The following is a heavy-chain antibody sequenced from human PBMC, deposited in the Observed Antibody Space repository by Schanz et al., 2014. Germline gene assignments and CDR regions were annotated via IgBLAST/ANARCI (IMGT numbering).Heavy chain of an antibody. Sequence: VQLVESGGGLIQPGGSLRLSCEASRFTFSSYSFNWVRQAPGKGLEWVGHIYYTGTIFYNPSLKSRVIISVDTSKNQFSLRLTSVTAADTAVYYCAREEMFRDIAKAPAAADVWGQGTTVIVSS. CDR3: AREEMFRDIAKAPAAADV. CDR2: IYYTGTI. D-gene: IGHD2-2*01. V-gene: IGHV4-31*02. J-gene: IGHJ6*02. CDR1: RFTFSSYS.